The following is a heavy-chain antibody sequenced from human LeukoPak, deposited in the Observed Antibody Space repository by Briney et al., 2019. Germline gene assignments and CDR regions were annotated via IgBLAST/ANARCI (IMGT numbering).Heavy chain of an antibody. CDR2: ISGSDSST. D-gene: IGHD2-15*01. CDR3: AKDWAKLDVVVVVAATPLDI. CDR1: GFTFSGYA. Sequence: GGSLRLSCAASGFTFSGYAMSWVRQAPGKGLDWVSAISGSDSSTYYADSVKGRFTISRDNSKNTLYLQMNSLRAEDTAVYYCAKDWAKLDVVVVVAATPLDIWGQGTMVTVSS. J-gene: IGHJ3*02. V-gene: IGHV3-23*01.